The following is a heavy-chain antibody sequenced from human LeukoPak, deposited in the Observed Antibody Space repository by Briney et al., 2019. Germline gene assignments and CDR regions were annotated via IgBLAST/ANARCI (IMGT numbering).Heavy chain of an antibody. Sequence: PSETLSLTCAVYGGSFSGYYWSWIRQPPGKGLEWIGYIYYSGSTNYNPSLKSRVTISVDTSKNQFSLKLSSVTAADTAVYYCARVPIVVVPAAIWFDPWGQGTLVTVSS. CDR3: ARVPIVVVPAAIWFDP. CDR1: GGSFSGYY. V-gene: IGHV4-59*01. J-gene: IGHJ5*02. D-gene: IGHD2-2*01. CDR2: IYYSGST.